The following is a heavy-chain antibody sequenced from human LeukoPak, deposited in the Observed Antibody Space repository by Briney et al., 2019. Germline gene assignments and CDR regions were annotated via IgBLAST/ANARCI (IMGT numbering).Heavy chain of an antibody. CDR3: ARSPRVYDSSGHLHDAFDL. J-gene: IGHJ3*01. CDR2: IKSDGTNT. D-gene: IGHD3-22*01. CDR1: GLTFSSYW. Sequence: KAGGSLRLSCAASGLTFSSYWMHWVRQVPGKGLEWLSYIKSDGTNTGYADPVKGRFTVSRDNAKNTLYLEMNSLGGEDTAVYYCARSPRVYDSSGHLHDAFDLWGQGTMVTVSS. V-gene: IGHV3-74*01.